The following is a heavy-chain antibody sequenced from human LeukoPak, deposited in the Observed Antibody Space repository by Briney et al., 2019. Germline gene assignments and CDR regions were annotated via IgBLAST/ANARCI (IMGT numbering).Heavy chain of an antibody. CDR1: GGSISSYY. J-gene: IGHJ4*02. CDR2: IYYSGST. Sequence: WVTLSLTCTVSGGSISSYYWSWIRQPPGKGLEWIGYIYYSGSTNYNPSLKSRVTISVDTSKNQFSLKLSSVTAADTAVYYCARAPYSSTVEGLFDYWGQGTLV. V-gene: IGHV4-59*01. CDR3: ARAPYSSTVEGLFDY. D-gene: IGHD6-13*01.